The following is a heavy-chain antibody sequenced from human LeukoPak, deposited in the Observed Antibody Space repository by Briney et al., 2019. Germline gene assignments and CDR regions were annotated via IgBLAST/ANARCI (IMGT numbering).Heavy chain of an antibody. CDR2: IYYSGST. Sequence: PSETLSLTCTVSGGSISSSSYYWGWIRQPPGKGLEWIGSIYYSGSTYYNPSLKSRVTISVDTSKNQFSLKLSSVTAADTAVYYCARTDYWGYGDYVPDDWYFDLWGRGTLVTVSS. CDR3: ARTDYWGYGDYVPDDWYFDL. CDR1: GGSISSSSYY. J-gene: IGHJ2*01. D-gene: IGHD4-17*01. V-gene: IGHV4-39*01.